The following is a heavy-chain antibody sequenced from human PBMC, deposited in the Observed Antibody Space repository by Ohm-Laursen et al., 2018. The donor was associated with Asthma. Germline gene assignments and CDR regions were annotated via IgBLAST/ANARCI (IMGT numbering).Heavy chain of an antibody. D-gene: IGHD2-21*02. V-gene: IGHV3-23*01. CDR1: GFTFSTYA. CDR2: ISGNGGRT. Sequence: GQTLSLTCAAPGFTFSTYAMNWVRQAPGKGLEWVSDISGNGGRTKYADFVTGRFTISRDNSKNTLYLQMNSLRAEDTALYYCAIGEDDIGDSGWFEHWGQGTLVTVSS. CDR3: AIGEDDIGDSGWFEH. J-gene: IGHJ5*02.